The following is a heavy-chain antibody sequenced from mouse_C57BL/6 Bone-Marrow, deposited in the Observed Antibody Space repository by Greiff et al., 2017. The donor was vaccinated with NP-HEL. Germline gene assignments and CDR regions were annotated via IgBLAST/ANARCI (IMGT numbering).Heavy chain of an antibody. V-gene: IGHV1-50*01. D-gene: IGHD1-1*01. CDR1: GYTFTSYW. CDR2: IDPSDSYT. J-gene: IGHJ4*01. Sequence: QFQLQQPFASLFKPVASVKLSCKASGYTFTSYWMQWVKQRPGQGLEWIGEIDPSDSYTNYNQKFKGKATLTVDTSSSTAYMQLSSLTSEDSAVYYCAREGDLLLPYYYAMDYWGQGTSVTVSS. CDR3: AREGDLLLPYYYAMDY.